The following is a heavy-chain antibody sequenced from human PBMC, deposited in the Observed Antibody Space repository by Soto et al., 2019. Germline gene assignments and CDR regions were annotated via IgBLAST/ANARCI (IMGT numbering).Heavy chain of an antibody. V-gene: IGHV4-4*07. D-gene: IGHD3-3*01. Sequence: PSETLSLTCSVSGGSISGHYWSWIRLPAGRRLQWVGRIYSSGTTNYNPSLKSRVRMSVGTDRNSFSLRLDSVTAADTAVYYCARTYWSGWGRRLFDSWGQGALVTVSS. CDR3: ARTYWSGWGRRLFDS. J-gene: IGHJ4*02. CDR2: IYSSGTT. CDR1: GGSISGHY.